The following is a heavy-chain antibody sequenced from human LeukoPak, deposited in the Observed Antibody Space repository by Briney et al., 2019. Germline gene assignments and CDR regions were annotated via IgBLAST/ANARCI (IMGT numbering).Heavy chain of an antibody. CDR2: IYPGDSDT. Sequence: GESLKISCKGSGYTFSSYWIGWVRQMPGKGLEWMGIIYPGDSDTRYSPSLQGQVTISVDTSIGTAYLQWSSLKASDTAMYYCARGYCSGGSCLFFDYWGQGTLVTVSS. V-gene: IGHV5-51*01. J-gene: IGHJ4*02. D-gene: IGHD2-15*01. CDR3: ARGYCSGGSCLFFDY. CDR1: GYTFSSYW.